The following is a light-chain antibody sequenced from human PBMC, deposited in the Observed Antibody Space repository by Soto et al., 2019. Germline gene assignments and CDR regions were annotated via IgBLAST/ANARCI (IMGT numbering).Light chain of an antibody. Sequence: EIVMTQSPATLSVSPGERATLSCRASQSVSSNLAWYQHKPGQTPRLLIFGASTRATGIPARFSGSGSGTEFTLTISSLQYEDFAIYYCQQYNYYVTFGQGTRLEIK. CDR1: QSVSSN. CDR2: GAS. J-gene: IGKJ5*01. CDR3: QQYNYYVT. V-gene: IGKV3-15*01.